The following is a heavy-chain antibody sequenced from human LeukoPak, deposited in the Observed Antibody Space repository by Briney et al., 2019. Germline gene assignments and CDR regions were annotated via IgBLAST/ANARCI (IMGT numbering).Heavy chain of an antibody. CDR2: INPNSGGT. CDR1: GYTFTVYY. Sequence: ASVKVSFKASGYTFTVYYMHWVRQAPGQGVEWMGWINPNSGGTNYAQKFQGRVTMTRDTSISTAYMELNRLRSDDTAVYYCARGPELDYWGQGTLVTVSS. J-gene: IGHJ4*02. V-gene: IGHV1-2*02. CDR3: ARGPELDY.